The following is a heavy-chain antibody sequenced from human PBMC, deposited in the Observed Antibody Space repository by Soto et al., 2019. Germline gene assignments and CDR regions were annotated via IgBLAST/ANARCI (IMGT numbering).Heavy chain of an antibody. CDR2: ISWNSDNI. D-gene: IGHD4-17*01. Sequence: EVLLVESGGGLVQPGRSLRLSCAASGFTFDDYAMHWVRQAPGKGLEWVSGISWNSDNIAYADSVKGRFTISRDNAKNSLYLQMSSLRAEDTALYYCAKDRTTVVTWVDYWGQGTLVTVSS. J-gene: IGHJ4*02. CDR1: GFTFDDYA. CDR3: AKDRTTVVTWVDY. V-gene: IGHV3-9*01.